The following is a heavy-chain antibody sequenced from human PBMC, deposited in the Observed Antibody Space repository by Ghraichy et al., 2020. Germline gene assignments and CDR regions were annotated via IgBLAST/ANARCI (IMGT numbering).Heavy chain of an antibody. CDR1: GYTFTSYS. D-gene: IGHD5-18*01. J-gene: IGHJ4*02. V-gene: IGHV1-3*01. CDR2: INAGNVNT. CDR3: ARSGYSYDYPRYFDY. Sequence: ASVKVSCKASGYTFTSYSMHWVRQAPGQRLEWMGWINAGNVNTKYSQKFQGRVTITRDTSASTAYMELSSLRSEDTAVYYCARSGYSYDYPRYFDYWGQGTLVTVSS.